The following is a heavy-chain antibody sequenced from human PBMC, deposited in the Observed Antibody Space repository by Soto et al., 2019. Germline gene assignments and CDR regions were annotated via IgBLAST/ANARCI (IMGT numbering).Heavy chain of an antibody. V-gene: IGHV2-5*02. CDR3: VQSRCGGDCLQILSSHSYYGLDV. D-gene: IGHD2-21*02. CDR2: LYWDDDK. J-gene: IGHJ6*02. Sequence: QITLKESGPTLVKPTQTLTLTCTFSGLSLRTTGVGVGWVRQPPGKALEWLALLYWDDDKRYSPSLKSRLTITKDTSEKQVVLTMTNMDTVDTATYYCVQSRCGGDCLQILSSHSYYGLDVWGQGTTVTVSS. CDR1: GLSLRTTGVG.